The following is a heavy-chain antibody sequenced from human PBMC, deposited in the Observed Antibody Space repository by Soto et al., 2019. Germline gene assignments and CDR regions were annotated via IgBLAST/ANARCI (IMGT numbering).Heavy chain of an antibody. CDR1: GFTFSSYA. Sequence: GGSLRLACAASGFTFSSYAMSWVRQAPGKGLEWVSAISGSDGSTYYADSVKGRFTISRDNSKNTLYLQMNSLIAEDTAVYYCANPNPGGWYVDDYWGQGTLVTVSS. V-gene: IGHV3-23*01. J-gene: IGHJ4*02. CDR3: ANPNPGGWYVDDY. D-gene: IGHD6-19*01. CDR2: ISGSDGST.